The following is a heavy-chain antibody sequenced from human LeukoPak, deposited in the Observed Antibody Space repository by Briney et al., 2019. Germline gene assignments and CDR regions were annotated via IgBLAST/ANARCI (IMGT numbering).Heavy chain of an antibody. CDR2: INHSGST. CDR1: GGSFSGYY. D-gene: IGHD1-26*01. V-gene: IGHV4-34*01. Sequence: SETLSLTCAVYGGSFSGYYWSWIRRPPGKGLEWVGEINHSGSTNYNPSLKSRVTISVDTSKNQFSLKLSSVTAADTAVYYCARGRGIVGATRQNWFDPWGQGTLVTVSS. J-gene: IGHJ5*02. CDR3: ARGRGIVGATRQNWFDP.